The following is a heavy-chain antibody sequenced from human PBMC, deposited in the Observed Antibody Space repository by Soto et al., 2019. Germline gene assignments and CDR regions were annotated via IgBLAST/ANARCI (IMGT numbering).Heavy chain of an antibody. CDR3: AAFPVYIKFIYRSSYAMDV. V-gene: IGHV1-58*01. CDR1: GFSFTSSA. Sequence: EKRYCKACGFSFTSSAVKWVRQARGERLEWIGWIVVGSGNTNYAQKFQERVTITRDMSTSTADMELSSMRSEDTAVYYCAAFPVYIKFIYRSSYAMDVSGPATTLTVS. D-gene: IGHD4-4*01. CDR2: IVVGSGNT. J-gene: IGHJ6*02.